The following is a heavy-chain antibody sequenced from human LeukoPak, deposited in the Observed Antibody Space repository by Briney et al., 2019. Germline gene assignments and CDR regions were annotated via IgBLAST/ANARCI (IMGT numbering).Heavy chain of an antibody. Sequence: ASVKVSCKASGYTFTSYYMQWVRQAPGQGLEWRRIINPSDGSTSYAQKFQRRVTMTRDTSTSTVYMELSSLRSEDTAVYYCARAPSTYCYYYGMDVWGKGTTVTVSS. CDR2: INPSDGST. CDR3: ARAPSTYCYYYGMDV. D-gene: IGHD5/OR15-5a*01. J-gene: IGHJ6*04. V-gene: IGHV1-46*01. CDR1: GYTFTSYY.